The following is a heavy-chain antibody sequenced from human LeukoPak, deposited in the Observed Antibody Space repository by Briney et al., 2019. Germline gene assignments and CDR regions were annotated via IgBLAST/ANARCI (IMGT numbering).Heavy chain of an antibody. CDR1: GYTFTSYG. CDR3: ASGPSVIVVPLFES. Sequence: SVKVSCKASGYTFTSYGISWVRQAPGQGLEWMGSIVPISVTPKYAQKFQGRITITRDESRTTAYLELDSLTFDDTAMYYCASGPSVIVVPLFESWGQGTLVTVSS. J-gene: IGHJ4*02. D-gene: IGHD3-22*01. V-gene: IGHV1-69*05. CDR2: IVPISVTP.